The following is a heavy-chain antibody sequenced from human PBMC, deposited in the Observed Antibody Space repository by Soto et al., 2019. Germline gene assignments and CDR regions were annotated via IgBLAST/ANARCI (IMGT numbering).Heavy chain of an antibody. D-gene: IGHD2-2*01. V-gene: IGHV3-30*18. CDR2: ISYDGSNK. CDR3: AKASRDAYYFDY. J-gene: IGHJ4*02. CDR1: GFTFSSYG. Sequence: QVQLVESGGGVVQPGRSLRLSCAASGFTFSSYGMHWVRQAPGKGLEWVAVISYDGSNKYYADSVKGRFTISRDNSKNPLYLQMNSLRAEDTAVYYCAKASRDAYYFDYWGQGTLVTVSS.